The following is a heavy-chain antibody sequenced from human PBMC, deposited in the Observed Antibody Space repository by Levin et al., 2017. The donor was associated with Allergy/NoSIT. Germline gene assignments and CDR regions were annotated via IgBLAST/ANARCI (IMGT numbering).Heavy chain of an antibody. Sequence: PGESLKISCAASGFTFSSNCMSWVRQAPGKGLEWVANIKQDGSEKYYVDSVKGRFTISRDNAKNSLYLQMNSLRAEDTAVYYCARDGGGGSYYWGQGTLVTVSS. CDR1: GFTFSSNC. CDR3: ARDGGGGSYY. D-gene: IGHD2-21*01. V-gene: IGHV3-7*01. CDR2: IKQDGSEK. J-gene: IGHJ4*02.